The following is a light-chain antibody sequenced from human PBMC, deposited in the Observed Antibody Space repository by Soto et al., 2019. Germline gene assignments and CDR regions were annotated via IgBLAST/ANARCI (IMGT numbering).Light chain of an antibody. CDR3: HKYNSAPYT. V-gene: IGKV1-27*01. CDR2: AAS. CDR1: QGIANH. Sequence: DIQMTQSPSSLSASVGDRVTITCRASQGIANHLAWYQQKPGKAPNLLIYAASTLQSGVPSRFSGSGFGTDFTLTISSLQPEDVATYYCHKYNSAPYTFGPGTKVD. J-gene: IGKJ3*01.